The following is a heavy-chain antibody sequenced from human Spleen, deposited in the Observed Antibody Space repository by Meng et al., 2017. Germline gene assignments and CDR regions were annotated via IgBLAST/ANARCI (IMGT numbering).Heavy chain of an antibody. CDR2: ITWNSGRV. J-gene: IGHJ1*01. CDR3: VKDTTYDFGGNSYFQH. Sequence: GGSLRLSCAASGFTFDDYAMDWVRQAPGKGLEWVSGITWNSGRVRYADSVKGRFTISRDNAKNSLYLQMDSLRPEDTALYYCVKDTTYDFGGNSYFQHWGQGNLVTGSS. CDR1: GFTFDDYA. D-gene: IGHD4-23*01. V-gene: IGHV3-9*01.